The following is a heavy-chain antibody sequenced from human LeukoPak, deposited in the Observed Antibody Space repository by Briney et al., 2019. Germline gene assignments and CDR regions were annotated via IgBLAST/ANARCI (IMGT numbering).Heavy chain of an antibody. Sequence: GGSLRLSCAASGFTVSSNYMSWVRQAPGKGLEWVSSISSSSSYIYYADSVKGRFTISRDNAKNSLYLQMNSLRAEDTAVYYCARDISSSWYYFDYWGQGTLVTVSS. J-gene: IGHJ4*02. D-gene: IGHD6-13*01. CDR2: ISSSSSYI. V-gene: IGHV3-21*01. CDR3: ARDISSSWYYFDY. CDR1: GFTVSSNY.